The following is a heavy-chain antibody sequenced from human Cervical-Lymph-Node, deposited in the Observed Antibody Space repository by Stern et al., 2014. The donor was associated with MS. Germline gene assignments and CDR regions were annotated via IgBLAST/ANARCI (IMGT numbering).Heavy chain of an antibody. CDR3: ARGELKEGLVRGMDV. CDR2: IIPIFGTA. Sequence: QVQLGQSGAEVKKPGSSVKVSCKASGGPFSRYAISWVRPAPGQGLEWMGGIIPIFGTANYAQKFQGRGTITADESTSTAYMELSSLRSEDTAVYYCARGELKEGLVRGMDVWGQGTTVTVSS. J-gene: IGHJ6*02. D-gene: IGHD1-26*01. V-gene: IGHV1-69*01. CDR1: GGPFSRYA.